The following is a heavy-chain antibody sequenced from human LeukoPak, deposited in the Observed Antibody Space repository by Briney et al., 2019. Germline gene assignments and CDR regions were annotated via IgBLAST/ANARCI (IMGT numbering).Heavy chain of an antibody. CDR3: AKRRDIVVVVAARDYFDY. CDR2: ISGSGGST. Sequence: GGSLRLSCAASGFTFSSYAMSWVRQAPGKGLVWFSAISGSGGSTYYADSVKGRFTISRDNSKNTLYLQMNSLRAEDTAVYYCAKRRDIVVVVAARDYFDYWGQGTLVTVSS. CDR1: GFTFSSYA. J-gene: IGHJ4*02. D-gene: IGHD2-15*01. V-gene: IGHV3-23*01.